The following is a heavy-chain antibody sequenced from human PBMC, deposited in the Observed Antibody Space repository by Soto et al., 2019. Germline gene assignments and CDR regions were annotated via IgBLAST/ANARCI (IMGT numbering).Heavy chain of an antibody. CDR3: ARLRPKANWGSVGAFDI. CDR2: IYYSGST. J-gene: IGHJ3*02. V-gene: IGHV4-39*01. D-gene: IGHD7-27*01. CDR1: GGSISSSSYY. Sequence: SETLSLTCTVSGGSISSSSYYWGWIRQPPGKGLEWIGSIYYSGSTYYNPSLKSRVTISVDTSKNQFSLKLSSGTAADTAVYYCARLRPKANWGSVGAFDIWGQGTMVTVSS.